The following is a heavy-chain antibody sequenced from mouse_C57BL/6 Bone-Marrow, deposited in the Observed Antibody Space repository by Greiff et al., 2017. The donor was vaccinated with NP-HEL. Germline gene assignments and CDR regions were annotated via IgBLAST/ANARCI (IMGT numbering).Heavy chain of an antibody. J-gene: IGHJ4*01. CDR3: ARGGSYYYGSSPLYAMDY. V-gene: IGHV1-61*01. D-gene: IGHD1-1*01. CDR2: IYPSDSET. Sequence: VQLQQSGAELVRPGSSVKLSCKASGYTFTSYWMDWVKQRPGQGLEWIGNIYPSDSETHYNQKFKDKATLTVDKSSSTAYMQLSSLTSEDSAVYYCARGGSYYYGSSPLYAMDYWGQGTSVTVSS. CDR1: GYTFTSYW.